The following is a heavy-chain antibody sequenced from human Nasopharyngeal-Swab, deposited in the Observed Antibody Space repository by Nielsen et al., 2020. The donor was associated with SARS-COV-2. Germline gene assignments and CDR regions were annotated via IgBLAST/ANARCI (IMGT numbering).Heavy chain of an antibody. D-gene: IGHD3-10*01. J-gene: IGHJ6*02. CDR3: ARETGSGSYFGMDV. Sequence: WIRQPTGKGLEWIGEINYSGSTNYNPTLNRRLTISIDRSKNQFSLKLRSVTAADTSVYYCARETGSGSYFGMDVWGQGTTVTVSS. V-gene: IGHV4-34*01. CDR2: INYSGST.